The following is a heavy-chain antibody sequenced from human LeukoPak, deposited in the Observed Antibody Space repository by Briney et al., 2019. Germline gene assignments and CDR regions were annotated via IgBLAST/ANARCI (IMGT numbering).Heavy chain of an antibody. CDR2: INHSGST. CDR3: ARRYCSSTSCYILDYYYYMDV. Sequence: PSETLSLTCAVYGGSFSGYYWSWIRQPPGKGLEWIGEINHSGSTNYNPSLKSRVTISVDTSKNQFSLKLSSVTAADTAVYYCARRYCSSTSCYILDYYYYMDVWGKGTTVTVSS. D-gene: IGHD2-2*02. V-gene: IGHV4-34*01. CDR1: GGSFSGYY. J-gene: IGHJ6*03.